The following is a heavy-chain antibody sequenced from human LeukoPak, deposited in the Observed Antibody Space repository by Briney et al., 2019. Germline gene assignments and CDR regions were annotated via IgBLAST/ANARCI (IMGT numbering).Heavy chain of an antibody. CDR3: ARDPYYDSSGSPF. CDR1: GGSISSYY. D-gene: IGHD3-22*01. Sequence: SETLSLTCTVSGGSISSYYWSWIRQPPGKGLEWIGYIYYSGSTNYNPSLKSRVTISVDTSKNQFSLKLSSVTAADTAVYYCARDPYYDSSGSPFWGQGTLVTVSS. V-gene: IGHV4-59*01. CDR2: IYYSGST. J-gene: IGHJ4*02.